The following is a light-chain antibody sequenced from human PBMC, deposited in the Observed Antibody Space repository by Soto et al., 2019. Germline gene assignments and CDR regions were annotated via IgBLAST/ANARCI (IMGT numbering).Light chain of an antibody. CDR3: CSYAGSSMFV. V-gene: IGLV2-23*02. CDR2: EVV. Sequence: QSVLTQAASVSGSPGQSITISCTGSSSDVGTYNLVSWYQHHPGKAPKLMISEVVKRPSGVSNRFSGSKSGNTASLTISGLQAEDEADYYCCSYAGSSMFVFGGGTKLTVL. J-gene: IGLJ2*01. CDR1: SSDVGTYNL.